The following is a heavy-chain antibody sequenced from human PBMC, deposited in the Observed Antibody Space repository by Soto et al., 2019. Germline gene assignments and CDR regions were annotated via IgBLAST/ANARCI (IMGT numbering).Heavy chain of an antibody. CDR3: VTIGDNCGWYKD. D-gene: IGHD6-19*01. CDR2: IKQDGSEK. J-gene: IGHJ4*02. V-gene: IGHV3-7*01. Sequence: GGSLRLSCAASGFTFSNYWMSWVRQAPGKGLEWVASIKQDGSEKRYVDSVKGRFTISRDNGEASLYLQMRSLTADDTAVYYCVTIGDNCGWYKDWGQGALVTVSS. CDR1: GFTFSNYW.